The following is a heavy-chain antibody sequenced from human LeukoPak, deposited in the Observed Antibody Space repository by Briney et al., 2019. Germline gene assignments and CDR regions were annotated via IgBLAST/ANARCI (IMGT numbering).Heavy chain of an antibody. CDR1: GYTFTNYW. CDR2: IYYDDSET. J-gene: IGHJ5*02. V-gene: IGHV5-51*01. CDR3: ARLGLKIVRGVSLKRSGTHWFDP. Sequence: GESLKISCKGDGYTFTNYWIVRVRQMPGKGLEWMGVIYYDDSETQYNPSFQGQVTISVDKSISTVYLQWSALKASDSAIYYCARLGLKIVRGVSLKRSGTHWFDPWGQGTLVTVSS. D-gene: IGHD3-10*01.